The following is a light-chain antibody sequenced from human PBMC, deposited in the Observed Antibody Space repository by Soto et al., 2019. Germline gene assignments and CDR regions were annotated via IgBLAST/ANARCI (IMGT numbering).Light chain of an antibody. J-gene: IGKJ5*01. Sequence: EIVLTQSPGTLSLSPGERATLSCRASQNVARNYLAWYQQRPGQAPRLLIYDASTRATGIPDRFSGSGSGTEFTLTISSLQSEDLAVYYCQLGITFGQGTRLEIK. V-gene: IGKV3-20*01. CDR2: DAS. CDR3: QLGIT. CDR1: QNVARNY.